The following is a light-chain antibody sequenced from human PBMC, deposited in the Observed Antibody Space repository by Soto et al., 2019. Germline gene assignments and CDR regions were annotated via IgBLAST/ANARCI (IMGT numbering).Light chain of an antibody. CDR2: GNS. CDR1: SSNIGAGYD. V-gene: IGLV1-40*01. CDR3: QSYDSSLSGVV. Sequence: QTVVTQPPSVSGVPGQRVTISCTGSSSNIGAGYDVHWYQQLPGTAPKLLIYGNSNRPSGVPDRFSGSKSGTSASLAITGLQAEDEADYYCQSYDSSLSGVVFGGGTQLTVL. J-gene: IGLJ2*01.